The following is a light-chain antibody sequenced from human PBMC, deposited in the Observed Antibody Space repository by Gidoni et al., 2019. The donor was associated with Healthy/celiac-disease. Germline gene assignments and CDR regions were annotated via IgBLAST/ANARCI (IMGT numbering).Light chain of an antibody. CDR3: QQYDNLPLT. CDR1: QDISNY. J-gene: IGKJ4*01. Sequence: IQMTQSPSSLSASVGDRVTITCQASQDISNYLNWYQQKPGKAPKLLIYDASNLETGVPSRFSGSGSGTDFTFNISRLQPEDIATYYCQQYDNLPLTFGGGTKVEIK. CDR2: DAS. V-gene: IGKV1-33*01.